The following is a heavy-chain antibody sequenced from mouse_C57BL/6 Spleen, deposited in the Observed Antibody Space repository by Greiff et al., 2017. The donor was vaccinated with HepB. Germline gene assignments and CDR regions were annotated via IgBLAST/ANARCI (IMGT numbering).Heavy chain of an antibody. J-gene: IGHJ2*01. Sequence: QVQLQQSGAELVRPGASVTLSYKASGYTFTDYEMHWVKQTPVHGLEWIGAIDPETGGTAYNQKFKGKAILTADKSSSTAYMELRSLTSEDSAVYYCTRKDYGSSYGYWGQGTTLTVSS. D-gene: IGHD1-1*01. CDR1: GYTFTDYE. CDR2: IDPETGGT. CDR3: TRKDYGSSYGY. V-gene: IGHV1-15*01.